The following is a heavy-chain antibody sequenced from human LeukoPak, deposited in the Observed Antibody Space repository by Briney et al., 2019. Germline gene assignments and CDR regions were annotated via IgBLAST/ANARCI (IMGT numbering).Heavy chain of an antibody. V-gene: IGHV3-23*01. CDR2: FSNTGATT. CDR1: GFTFSTYA. J-gene: IGHJ5*02. D-gene: IGHD5-24*01. CDR3: AKVCRDGYNRDCFDP. Sequence: GGSLRLSCAASGFTFSTYAMSWVRQAPGKGLEWVSTFSNTGATTYDADSGKGRFTISRDNSNNTLYLQMNSLRAEDTAVYCCAKVCRDGYNRDCFDPWGQGTLVTVSS.